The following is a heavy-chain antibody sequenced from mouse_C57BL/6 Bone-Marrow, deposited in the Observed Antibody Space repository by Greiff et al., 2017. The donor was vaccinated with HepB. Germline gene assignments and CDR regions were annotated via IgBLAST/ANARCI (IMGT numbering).Heavy chain of an antibody. CDR2: INPNNGGT. J-gene: IGHJ3*01. D-gene: IGHD1-1*01. Sequence: VQLQQSGPELVKPGASVKMSCKASGYTFTDYNMHWVKQSHGKSLEWIGYINPNNGGTSYNQKFKGKATLTVNKSSSTAYMGLRSLTSEDSAVYYCARAHYYGSSTGFAYWGQGTLVTVSA. CDR1: GYTFTDYN. V-gene: IGHV1-22*01. CDR3: ARAHYYGSSTGFAY.